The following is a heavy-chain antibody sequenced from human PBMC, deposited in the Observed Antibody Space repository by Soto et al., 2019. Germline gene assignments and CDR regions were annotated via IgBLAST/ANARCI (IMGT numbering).Heavy chain of an antibody. Sequence: SETLSLTCTVSGGSISSYYWSWIRQPPGKGLEWIGYIYYSGSTNYNPSLKSRVTISVDTSKNQFSLKLSSVTAADTAVYYCASSTGTTFFPDYWGQGTLVTVSS. V-gene: IGHV4-59*01. CDR1: GGSISSYY. J-gene: IGHJ4*02. CDR2: IYYSGST. CDR3: ASSTGTTFFPDY. D-gene: IGHD1-7*01.